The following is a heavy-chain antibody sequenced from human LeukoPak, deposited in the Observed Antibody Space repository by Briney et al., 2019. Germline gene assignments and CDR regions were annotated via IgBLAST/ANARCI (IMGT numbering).Heavy chain of an antibody. J-gene: IGHJ5*02. Sequence: AGGSLRLSCAASGFTFSNHWMHWVRQAPGKGLVWVSRINTDGSRTGYADSVKGRFTISRDNARNTLYLQVNSLRAEDTAVYYCARGYGYTYGGGWFDTWGQGTLVTVSS. CDR1: GFTFSNHW. D-gene: IGHD5-18*01. V-gene: IGHV3-74*01. CDR3: ARGYGYTYGGGWFDT. CDR2: INTDGSRT.